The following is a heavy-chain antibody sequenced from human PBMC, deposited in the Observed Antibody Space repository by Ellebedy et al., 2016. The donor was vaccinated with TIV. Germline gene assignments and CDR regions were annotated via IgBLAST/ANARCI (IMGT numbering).Heavy chain of an antibody. CDR2: IFPGYSDT. CDR1: GYSFTSYW. J-gene: IGHJ4*02. CDR3: ARTAGGFGDYLWRSYRLYYFDS. D-gene: IGHD3-16*02. V-gene: IGHV5-51*01. Sequence: PGGSLRLSCKGSGYSFTSYWIGWVRQMPGKGLEWMGIIFPGYSDTRYSPSFQGQVTISANVSISTAYLQWRSLKASDTAMYYCARTAGGFGDYLWRSYRLYYFDSWGQGTLVTVAS.